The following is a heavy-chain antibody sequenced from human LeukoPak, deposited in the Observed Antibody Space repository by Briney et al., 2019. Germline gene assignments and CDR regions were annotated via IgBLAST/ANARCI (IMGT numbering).Heavy chain of an antibody. V-gene: IGHV3-48*01. CDR2: IGTSSTTI. Sequence: GGSLRLSCAASGFTFSSYTMNWVRQPPGKGLEWVSNIGTSSTTIYYADSVKGRFTISRDNSKNTLHLQMNSLRAEDTAVYHCAKDLPAAYFDYWGQGTLVTVSS. CDR1: GFTFSSYT. D-gene: IGHD2-2*01. J-gene: IGHJ4*02. CDR3: AKDLPAAYFDY.